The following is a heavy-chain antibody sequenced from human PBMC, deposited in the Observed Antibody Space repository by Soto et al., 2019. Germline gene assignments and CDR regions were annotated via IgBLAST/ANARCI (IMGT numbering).Heavy chain of an antibody. V-gene: IGHV3-13*01. CDR2: IGTAGDT. Sequence: GGSLRLSCAASGFTFSSYDMHWVRQATGKGLEWVSAIGTAGDTYYPGSVKGRFTISRENAKNSLYLQMNSLRAGDTAVYYCARSRARPESYWFDPWGQGTLVTVSS. J-gene: IGHJ5*02. CDR1: GFTFSSYD. CDR3: ARSRARPESYWFDP.